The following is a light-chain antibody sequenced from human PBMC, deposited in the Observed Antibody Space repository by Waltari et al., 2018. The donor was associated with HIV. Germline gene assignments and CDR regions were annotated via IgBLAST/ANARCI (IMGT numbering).Light chain of an antibody. CDR3: CAYAGSTTYVI. Sequence: QSALTQPASVSGSPGQSITISCTGTSSDVGGYNLVSRYQKHPGKAPKLMIYEVSKLPSGVSNRCSGSKSGNTASLTISGLQAEDEADYYCCAYAGSTTYVIFGGGTKLTVL. CDR2: EVS. V-gene: IGLV2-23*02. J-gene: IGLJ2*01. CDR1: SSDVGGYNL.